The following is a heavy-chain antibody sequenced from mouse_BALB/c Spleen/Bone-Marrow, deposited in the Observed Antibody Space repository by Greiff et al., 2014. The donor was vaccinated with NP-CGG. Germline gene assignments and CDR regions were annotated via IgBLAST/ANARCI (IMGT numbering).Heavy chain of an antibody. CDR3: VRAPPITSDVTRDY. J-gene: IGHJ2*01. CDR2: IYPHTSDT. CDR1: GYPFTDYN. D-gene: IGHD1-1*01. V-gene: IGHV1S29*02. Sequence: VQLQQPGPELVKPGASVKISCKASGYPFTDYNMHWVKQSHGKSLEWIGYIYPHTSDTGYNQKFRNKATLTADISSSTAYMVLRILTSEDSAVYYCVRAPPITSDVTRDYWGQGTTLTVSS.